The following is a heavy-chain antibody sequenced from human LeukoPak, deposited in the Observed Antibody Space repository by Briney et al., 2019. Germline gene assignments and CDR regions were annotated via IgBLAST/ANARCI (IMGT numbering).Heavy chain of an antibody. Sequence: PSETLSLTCAVYGGSFSGYYWSWIRQPPGKGLEWIGEINHSGSTNYNPSLKSRVTISVDTSKNQFSLKLSSVTAADTAVYYCARQVGATTGNAAFDIWGQGTMVTVSS. CDR1: GGSFSGYY. CDR3: ARQVGATTGNAAFDI. V-gene: IGHV4-34*01. CDR2: INHSGST. J-gene: IGHJ3*02. D-gene: IGHD1-26*01.